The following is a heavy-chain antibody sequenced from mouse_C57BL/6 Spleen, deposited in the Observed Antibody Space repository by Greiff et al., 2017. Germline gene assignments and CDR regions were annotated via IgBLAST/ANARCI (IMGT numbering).Heavy chain of an antibody. CDR1: GFTFSSYT. J-gene: IGHJ2*01. V-gene: IGHV5-9*01. CDR3: ARRDPHYFDY. CDR2: ISGGGGNT. Sequence: EVKLVESGGGLVKPGGSLKLSCAASGFTFSSYTMSWVRQTPEKRLEWVATISGGGGNTYYPDSVKGRFPISRDNAKNTLYLQMSSLRSEDTALYYCARRDPHYFDYWGQGTTLTVSS.